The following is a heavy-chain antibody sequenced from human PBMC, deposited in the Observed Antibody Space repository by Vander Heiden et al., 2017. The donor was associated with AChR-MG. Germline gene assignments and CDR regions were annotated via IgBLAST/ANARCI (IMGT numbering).Heavy chain of an antibody. CDR1: GFTFSSYD. V-gene: IGHV3-13*01. D-gene: IGHD3-10*01. CDR3: ARGWYRGLGRGVIKPVGY. J-gene: IGHJ4*02. Sequence: EVQLVESGGGLVQPGGSLRLSCAASGFTFSSYDMHWVRQATGKGLEWVSAIGTAGDTYYPGSVKGRVTISRENAKNYLYRQMNSLRAGETAVYYCARGWYRGLGRGVIKPVGYWGQGTLVTVSS. CDR2: IGTAGDT.